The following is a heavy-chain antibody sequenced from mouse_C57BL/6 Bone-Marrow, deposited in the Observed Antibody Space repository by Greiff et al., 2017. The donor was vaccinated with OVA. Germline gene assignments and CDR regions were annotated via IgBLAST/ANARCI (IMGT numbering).Heavy chain of an antibody. CDR3: VRESHYYGSSYDYAMDY. CDR1: GFTFNTYA. D-gene: IGHD1-1*01. CDR2: IRSKSSNYAT. Sequence: DVKLVESGGGLVQPKGSLKLSCAASGFTFNTYAMHWVRQAPGKGLEWVARIRSKSSNYATYYADSVKDRFTISRDDSQSLLYLQMNNLKTEDTAMYYCVRESHYYGSSYDYAMDYWGQGTSVTVSS. V-gene: IGHV10-3*01. J-gene: IGHJ4*01.